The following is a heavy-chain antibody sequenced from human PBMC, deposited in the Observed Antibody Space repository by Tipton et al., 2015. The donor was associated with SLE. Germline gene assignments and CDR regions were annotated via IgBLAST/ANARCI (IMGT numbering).Heavy chain of an antibody. CDR3: AREGTLKQWLVEGWFDP. CDR2: IYYSGST. V-gene: IGHV4-61*01. CDR1: GGSVSSGSYY. Sequence: LRLSCTVSGGSVSSGSYYWSWIRQPPGKGLEWIGYIYYSGSTNYNPSLKSRVTISVDTSKNQFSLKLSSVTAADTAVYYCAREGTLKQWLVEGWFDPWGQGTLVTVSS. D-gene: IGHD6-19*01. J-gene: IGHJ5*02.